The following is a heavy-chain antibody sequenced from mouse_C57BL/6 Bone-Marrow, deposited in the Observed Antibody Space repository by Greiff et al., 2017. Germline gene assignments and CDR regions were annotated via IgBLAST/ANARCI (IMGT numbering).Heavy chain of an antibody. D-gene: IGHD2-4*01. V-gene: IGHV5-6*01. CDR1: GFTFSSYG. Sequence: EVMLVESGGDLVKPGGSLKLSCAASGFTFSSYGMSWVRQTPDKRLEWVATISSGGSYTYYPDSVKGRFTISRDNAQNTLYLQMSSLKSDDTAMYYCARHVGLRPLDYWGQGTTLTVSS. CDR3: ARHVGLRPLDY. CDR2: ISSGGSYT. J-gene: IGHJ2*01.